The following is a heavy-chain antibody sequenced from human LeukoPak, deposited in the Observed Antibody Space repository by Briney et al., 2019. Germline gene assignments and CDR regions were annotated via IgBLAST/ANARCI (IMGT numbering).Heavy chain of an antibody. CDR3: AQGGEQQLVGGYFQH. J-gene: IGHJ1*01. D-gene: IGHD6-13*01. CDR2: ISGSGDST. CDR1: GFTFSDYY. V-gene: IGHV3-23*01. Sequence: GGSLRLSCAASGFTFSDYYMSWIRQAPRKGLEWVSAISGSGDSTYYADSVKGRFTISRDNSKNTLYLQMNSLRAEDTAVYYCAQGGEQQLVGGYFQHWGQGTLVTVSS.